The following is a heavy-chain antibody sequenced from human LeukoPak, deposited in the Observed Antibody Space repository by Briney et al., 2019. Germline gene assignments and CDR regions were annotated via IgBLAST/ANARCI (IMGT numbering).Heavy chain of an antibody. J-gene: IGHJ6*03. CDR3: ARHKTKVVPASQSPYYHYYMDV. Sequence: SETLSLTCTVSGASISSYYWSWIRQPPGKGLEWIGYIYTSGSTNYNPSLKSRVTISVDTSKNQFSLKLSSVTAADTAVYYCARHKTKVVPASQSPYYHYYMDVWRKGTTVTVSS. D-gene: IGHD2-2*01. V-gene: IGHV4-4*09. CDR1: GASISSYY. CDR2: IYTSGST.